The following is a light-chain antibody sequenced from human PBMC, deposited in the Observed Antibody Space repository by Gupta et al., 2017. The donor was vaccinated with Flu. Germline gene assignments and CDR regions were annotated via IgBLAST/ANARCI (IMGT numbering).Light chain of an antibody. CDR3: QQRSNWPWA. J-gene: IGKJ1*01. V-gene: IGKV3-11*01. CDR2: DAS. CDR1: QSVSSY. Sequence: EIVLTQSPATLSLSPGERATLSCRASQSVSSYLAWYQQKPGQAPRLLIYDASNRATGIPARFSGSGSGTEFTFTISSREPEDFAVYYCQQRSNWPWAFGQGTKVEIK.